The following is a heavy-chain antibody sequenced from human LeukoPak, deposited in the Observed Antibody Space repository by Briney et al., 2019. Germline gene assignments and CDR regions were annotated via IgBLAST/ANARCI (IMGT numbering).Heavy chain of an antibody. D-gene: IGHD3-10*01. J-gene: IGHJ3*02. Sequence: SETLSLTCAVYGGSFSGYYWSWIRQPPGKGLEWIGEINHSGSTNYNPSLKSRVTISVDTSKNQFSLKLSSVTAADTAVYYCAREKGTLIRATAFEMWGQGQWSPSLQ. CDR3: AREKGTLIRATAFEM. V-gene: IGHV4-34*01. CDR2: INHSGST. CDR1: GGSFSGYY.